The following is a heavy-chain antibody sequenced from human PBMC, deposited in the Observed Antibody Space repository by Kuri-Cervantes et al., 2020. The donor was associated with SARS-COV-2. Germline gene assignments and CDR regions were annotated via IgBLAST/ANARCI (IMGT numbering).Heavy chain of an antibody. D-gene: IGHD2-2*01. CDR1: GDTFSNYG. V-gene: IGHV1-18*01. CDR2: ISAYNGNT. CDR3: ARGVGSGIVVVPAAMRRSFDI. Sequence: ASVKVSCKASGDTFSNYGISWVRQAPGQGLEWMGWISAYNGNTNYAQKLQGRVTMTTDTSTSTAYMELRSLRSDDTAVYYCARGVGSGIVVVPAAMRRSFDIWGQGTMVTVSS. J-gene: IGHJ3*02.